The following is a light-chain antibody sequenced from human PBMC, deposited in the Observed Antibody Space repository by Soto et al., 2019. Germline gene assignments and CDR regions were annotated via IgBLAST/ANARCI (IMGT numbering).Light chain of an antibody. CDR3: CSYAGSSTVV. J-gene: IGLJ2*01. CDR2: EDR. Sequence: QSVLTQPASVSGSPGQSITISCTGTSSDVGNYNLVSWYQQHPGKAPKLTIYEDRKRPSEVSNRFSGSKSGNTASLTISGLQAEDDADYYCCSYAGSSTVVFGGGTKLTVL. V-gene: IGLV2-23*02. CDR1: SSDVGNYNL.